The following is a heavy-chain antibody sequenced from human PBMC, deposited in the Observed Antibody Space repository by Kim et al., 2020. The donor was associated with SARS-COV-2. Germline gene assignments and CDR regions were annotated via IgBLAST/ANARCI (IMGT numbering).Heavy chain of an antibody. CDR2: INTNTGNP. D-gene: IGHD3-10*01. J-gene: IGHJ3*02. Sequence: ASVKVSCKASGYTFTSYAMNWVRQAPGQGLEWMGWINTNTGNPTYAQGFTGRFVFSLDTSVSTAYLQISSLKAEDTAVYYCARDGVWLGDDAFDIWGQGTMVTVSS. CDR3: ARDGVWLGDDAFDI. CDR1: GYTFTSYA. V-gene: IGHV7-4-1*02.